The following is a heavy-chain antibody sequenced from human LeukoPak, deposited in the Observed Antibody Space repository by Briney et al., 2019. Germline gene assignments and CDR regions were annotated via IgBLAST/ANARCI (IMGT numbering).Heavy chain of an antibody. Sequence: GGSLRLSCAASGFTFSSYWMHWVRQAPGKGLVWVSHINSDGSSTTYADSVKGRFTISRDNAKNTLYLQMNSLRAEDTAVYYCARTYFGSGNTLVHWGQGTLVTVSS. V-gene: IGHV3-74*01. J-gene: IGHJ4*02. CDR3: ARTYFGSGNTLVH. CDR1: GFTFSSYW. D-gene: IGHD3-10*01. CDR2: INSDGSST.